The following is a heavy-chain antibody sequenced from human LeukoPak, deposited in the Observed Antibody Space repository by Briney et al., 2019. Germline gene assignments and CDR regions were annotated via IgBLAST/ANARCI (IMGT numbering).Heavy chain of an antibody. Sequence: ASVQVSCKASGYTFTTYGISWVRQAPGQGLEWLGRISVYNGNTNYAQKLQGRVTMTTDQSTSTAYMELRSLRSDDTAVYYCARMILLLGDVLTVPPRGFDYWGQETRDTVSS. CDR1: GYTFTTYG. D-gene: IGHD3-9*01. CDR3: ARMILLLGDVLTVPPRGFDY. V-gene: IGHV1-18*01. J-gene: IGHJ4*02. CDR2: ISVYNGNT.